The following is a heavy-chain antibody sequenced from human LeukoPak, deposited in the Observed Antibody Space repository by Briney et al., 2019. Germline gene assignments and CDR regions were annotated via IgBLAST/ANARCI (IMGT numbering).Heavy chain of an antibody. V-gene: IGHV3-30*18. CDR1: GFTFSSYA. J-gene: IGHJ4*02. CDR2: ISYDGSNK. D-gene: IGHD6-13*01. CDR3: AKTRQQLAPTYYFDY. Sequence: GRSLRLSCAASGFTFSSYAMHWVRQAPGKGLEWVAVISYDGSNKYYADSVKGRFTISRDNSKNTLYLQMNSLRAEDTAVYYCAKTRQQLAPTYYFDYWGQGTLVTVSS.